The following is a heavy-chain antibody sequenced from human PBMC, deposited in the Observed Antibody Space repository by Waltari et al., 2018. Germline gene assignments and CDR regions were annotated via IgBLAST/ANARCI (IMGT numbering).Heavy chain of an antibody. D-gene: IGHD1-26*01. V-gene: IGHV3-30*02. J-gene: IGHJ4*02. CDR1: GFTFSSYG. Sequence: QVQLVESGGGVVQPGGSLRLSCAASGFTFSSYGMHWVRLAPGKGLEWVACIRYDGNNKDYADSVKGRFTISRDNSKNTVFLQMSGLRPEDTAVYYCAKENSGSYYYVDYWGQGTLVTVSS. CDR3: AKENSGSYYYVDY. CDR2: IRYDGNNK.